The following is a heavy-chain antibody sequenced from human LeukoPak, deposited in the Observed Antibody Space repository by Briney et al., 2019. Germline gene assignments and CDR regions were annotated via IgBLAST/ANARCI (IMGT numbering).Heavy chain of an antibody. Sequence: GGSLRLSCAASGFIFSSYWMSWVRQAPGKGLEWVANIKQDGTEKNYVDSVKGRFTISRDNAKNSVYLQMNSLRAEDTAVYYCARIGYSSSGFDYWGQGTLVTVSS. CDR3: ARIGYSSSGFDY. CDR2: IKQDGTEK. J-gene: IGHJ4*02. V-gene: IGHV3-7*01. CDR1: GFIFSSYW. D-gene: IGHD6-19*01.